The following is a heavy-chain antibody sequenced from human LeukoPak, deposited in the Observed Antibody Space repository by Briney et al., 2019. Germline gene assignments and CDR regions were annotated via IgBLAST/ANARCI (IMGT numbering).Heavy chain of an antibody. CDR2: IYYGGST. D-gene: IGHD3-22*01. J-gene: IGHJ3*02. CDR3: ARVRHYYDSSGYLAPDAFDI. V-gene: IGHV4-39*07. CDR1: GGSMSSDSYY. Sequence: PSETLSLTCTVSGGSMSSDSYYWGWIRQPPGKGLEWIGSIYYGGSTYYNPSLKSRVTISIDTSKNQFSLKLSSVTAADTAVYYCARVRHYYDSSGYLAPDAFDIWGQGTMVTVSS.